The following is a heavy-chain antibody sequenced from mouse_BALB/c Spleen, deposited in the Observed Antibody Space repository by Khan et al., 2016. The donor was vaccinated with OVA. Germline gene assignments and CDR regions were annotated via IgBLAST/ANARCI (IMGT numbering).Heavy chain of an antibody. CDR3: ARGNYYGYYFDY. V-gene: IGHV3-2*02. CDR1: GYSITSGYA. Sequence: EVQLVETGPGLVKPSQSLSLTCTVTGYSITSGYAWNWIRQFPGNKLEWMGYISYSGGTSYNPSLKSRISITRDTSTNQFFLQLNSVTTEDTATYYCARGNYYGYYFDYWGQGTTLTGSS. J-gene: IGHJ2*01. CDR2: ISYSGGT. D-gene: IGHD1-1*01.